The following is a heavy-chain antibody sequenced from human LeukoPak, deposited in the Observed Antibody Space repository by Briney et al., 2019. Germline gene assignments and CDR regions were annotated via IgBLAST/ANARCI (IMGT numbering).Heavy chain of an antibody. V-gene: IGHV4-61*05. CDR1: GGSISSSSYY. D-gene: IGHD1-1*01. Sequence: PSETLSLTCTVSGGSISSSSYYWGWIRQPPGKGLEWIGYIYYSGSTNYNPSLKSRVTISVDTSKNQFSLKLSSVTAADTAVYYCARNVYGYFDYWGQGTLVTVSS. CDR3: ARNVYGYFDY. J-gene: IGHJ4*02. CDR2: IYYSGST.